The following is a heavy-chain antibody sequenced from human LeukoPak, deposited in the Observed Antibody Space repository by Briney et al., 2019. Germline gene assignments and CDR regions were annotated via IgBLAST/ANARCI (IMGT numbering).Heavy chain of an antibody. CDR3: ARERYDYGVKSWFDP. Sequence: GGSLRLSCAASGFTFNSYGMHWVRQAPGKGLEWVAKIKQDGSEKYYVDSVKGRFTISRDNAKNSLFLQMNSLRAEDTGVYYCARERYDYGVKSWFDPWGQGTLVTVSS. CDR2: IKQDGSEK. V-gene: IGHV3-7*05. CDR1: GFTFNSYG. J-gene: IGHJ5*02. D-gene: IGHD4-17*01.